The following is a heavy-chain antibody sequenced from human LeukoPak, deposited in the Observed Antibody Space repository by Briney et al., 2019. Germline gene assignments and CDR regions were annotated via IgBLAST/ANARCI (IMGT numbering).Heavy chain of an antibody. D-gene: IGHD4-17*01. Sequence: PGGSLRLSCAASGFTFDDFAMHWVRQAPGQGLEWVSGISWNSAGIAYADSVKGRFTISRDNAKNSLYLQMNSLRGEDMALYYCAKCHPSNTVHYYMDVWGKGAMATVSS. CDR2: ISWNSAGI. V-gene: IGHV3-9*03. J-gene: IGHJ6*03. CDR3: AKCHPSNTVHYYMDV. CDR1: GFTFDDFA.